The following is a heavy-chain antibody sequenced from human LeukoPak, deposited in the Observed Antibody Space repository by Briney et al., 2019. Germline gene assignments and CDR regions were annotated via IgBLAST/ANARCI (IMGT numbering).Heavy chain of an antibody. V-gene: IGHV4-39*01. CDR3: ARRYCSSTSCYYYFDY. D-gene: IGHD2-2*01. J-gene: IGHJ4*02. Sequence: SETLSLTCTVSGGSISSSSYYWGWIRQPPGKGLEWIVSIYYSGSTYYNPSLKSRVTISVDTSKNQFSLKLSSVTAADTAVYYCARRYCSSTSCYYYFDYWGQGTLVTVSS. CDR2: IYYSGST. CDR1: GGSISSSSYY.